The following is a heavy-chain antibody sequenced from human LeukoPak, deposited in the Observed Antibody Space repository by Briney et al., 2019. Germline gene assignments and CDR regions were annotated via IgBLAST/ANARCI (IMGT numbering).Heavy chain of an antibody. CDR1: GGSFSGYY. J-gene: IGHJ6*02. D-gene: IGHD3-22*01. V-gene: IGHV4-34*01. CDR3: ARVHYYDSNPYYYYGMDV. CDR2: INHSGST. Sequence: PSETLSLTCAVYGGSFSGYYWSWIRQPPGKGLEWIGEINHSGSTNYNPSLKSRVTISVDTSKNQFSLKLSSVTAADTAVYYCARVHYYDSNPYYYYGMDVWGQGTTATVSS.